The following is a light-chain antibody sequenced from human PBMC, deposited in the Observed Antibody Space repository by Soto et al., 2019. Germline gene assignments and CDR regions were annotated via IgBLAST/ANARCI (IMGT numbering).Light chain of an antibody. CDR2: DVS. V-gene: IGLV2-14*01. J-gene: IGLJ1*01. CDR1: SSDVGGYNH. Sequence: QTVLTQPASVSGSPGQSITISCTGTSSDVGGYNHVSWYQQHPGKAPKLMIYDVSNRPSGASNRFSGSKSGNTASLTISGLQAEDEADYYCGSYTSSSTLYVFGPGTKVTVL. CDR3: GSYTSSSTLYV.